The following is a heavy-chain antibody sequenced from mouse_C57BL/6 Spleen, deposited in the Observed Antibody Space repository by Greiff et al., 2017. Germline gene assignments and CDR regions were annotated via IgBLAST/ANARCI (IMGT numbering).Heavy chain of an antibody. D-gene: IGHD4-1*01. J-gene: IGHJ2*01. CDR3: TRGRELGPLDY. Sequence: VQLQESGAELVRPGASVTLSCKASGYTFTDYEMHWVKQTPVHGLEWIGAIDPETGGTAYNQKFKGKAILTADKSSSTAYMELRSLTSEDSAVYYCTRGRELGPLDYWGQGTTLTVSS. CDR2: IDPETGGT. CDR1: GYTFTDYE. V-gene: IGHV1-15*01.